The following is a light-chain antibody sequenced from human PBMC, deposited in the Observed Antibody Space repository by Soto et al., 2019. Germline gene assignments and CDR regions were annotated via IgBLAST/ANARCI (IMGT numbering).Light chain of an antibody. J-gene: IGKJ1*01. CDR2: AAS. V-gene: IGKV1-6*01. CDR1: RDVGSD. CDR3: LQDYGDSWT. Sequence: QMTQSPSSLSASVGEKIIITCRASRDVGSDVSWYQQKPGQAPKRLIYAASNLYTGVPSRFSGSRSGTEFTLTISSLQPEDFASYYCLQDYGDSWTFGQGTKVDIK.